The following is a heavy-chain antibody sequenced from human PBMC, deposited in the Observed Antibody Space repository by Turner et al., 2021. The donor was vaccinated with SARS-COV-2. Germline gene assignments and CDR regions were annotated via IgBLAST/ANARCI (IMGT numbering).Heavy chain of an antibody. J-gene: IGHJ6*02. Sequence: EVQLVESGGGLVKTGGSLRLSCAASGLPFSSFSLNWVRQAPGKGLEWGSSISSSSSYIYYADSVKGRVTISRDNAKNSLYLQMNSLRAEDTAVYYCARDHRPVVVPAAKRAGSYYYGMDVWGQGTTVTVSS. V-gene: IGHV3-21*01. CDR1: GLPFSSFS. D-gene: IGHD2-2*01. CDR2: ISSSSSYI. CDR3: ARDHRPVVVPAAKRAGSYYYGMDV.